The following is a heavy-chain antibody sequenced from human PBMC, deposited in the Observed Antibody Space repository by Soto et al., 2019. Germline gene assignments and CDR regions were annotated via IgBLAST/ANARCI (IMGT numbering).Heavy chain of an antibody. J-gene: IGHJ4*02. D-gene: IGHD1-7*01. V-gene: IGHV3-33*01. CDR2: IWYDGSNK. CDR3: ARDGIGGTVFRGFCDY. CDR1: GSIFSGYG. Sequence: QKYLVESGGGVVQPGGSLRLSCVASGSIFSGYGMHWVRQAPGKGLEWVAVIWYDGSNKYYADSVKGPFTISRDNSKNMLCLQMDSLRAEDTAVYYCARDGIGGTVFRGFCDYWGQGTLVTVSS.